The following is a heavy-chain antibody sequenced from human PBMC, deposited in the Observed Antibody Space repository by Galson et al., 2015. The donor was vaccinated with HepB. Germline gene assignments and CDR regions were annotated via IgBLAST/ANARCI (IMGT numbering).Heavy chain of an antibody. J-gene: IGHJ4*02. CDR2: ISVYNDNS. CDR1: GYTFSSYG. V-gene: IGHV1-18*01. CDR3: AREGGSHSFADY. D-gene: IGHD1-26*01. Sequence: SVKVSCKASGYTFSSYGISWVRQAPGQGLEWVGRISVYNDNSDYAQKLQGRVTVTTDISSSTAYMELRSLRSDDTAVYYCAREGGSHSFADYWGQGTLVTVSS.